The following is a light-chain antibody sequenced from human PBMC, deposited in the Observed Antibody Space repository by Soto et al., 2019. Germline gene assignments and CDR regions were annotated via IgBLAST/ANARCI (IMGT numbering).Light chain of an antibody. CDR2: ASS. CDR3: QQVDSYPGT. V-gene: IGKV1-9*01. J-gene: IGKJ1*01. Sequence: IQLTQSPSSLSASVGDRVTVTCRASQGIGTYLVWYQQKSGKAPTVLIYASSTLQTGVPSRFSGSGSGTDFSLTISSLHPEDVATYYCQQVDSYPGTFGQGTKVDIK. CDR1: QGIGTY.